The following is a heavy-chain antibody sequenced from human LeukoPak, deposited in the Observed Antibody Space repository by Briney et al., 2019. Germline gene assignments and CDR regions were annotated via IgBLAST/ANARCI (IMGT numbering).Heavy chain of an antibody. V-gene: IGHV1-3*01. Sequence: ASVKVSCKASGYTFTSYAMHWVRQAPGQRLEWMGWINAGNGNTKYSQKFQGRVTITRDTSASTAYMELSSLRSEDTAVYYCASPRDYGDSGAYYFDYWGQGTLVTVSS. CDR2: INAGNGNT. D-gene: IGHD4-17*01. CDR3: ASPRDYGDSGAYYFDY. J-gene: IGHJ4*02. CDR1: GYTFTSYA.